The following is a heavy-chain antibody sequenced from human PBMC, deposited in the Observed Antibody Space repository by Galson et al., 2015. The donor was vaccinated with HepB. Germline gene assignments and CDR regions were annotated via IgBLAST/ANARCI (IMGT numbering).Heavy chain of an antibody. CDR2: FDPEEGEK. V-gene: IGHV1-24*01. CDR3: VIHGGEQGHP. J-gene: IGHJ5*02. CDR1: GHTLTELS. D-gene: IGHD3-16*01. Sequence: SVKVSCKVSGHTLTELSMHWVRQAPGKGLEWMGGFDPEEGEKIYAQKLQGRVTMTEDTSTDTANMELSSLRSEDTAVYYCVIHGGEQGHPWGQGTLVTVSS.